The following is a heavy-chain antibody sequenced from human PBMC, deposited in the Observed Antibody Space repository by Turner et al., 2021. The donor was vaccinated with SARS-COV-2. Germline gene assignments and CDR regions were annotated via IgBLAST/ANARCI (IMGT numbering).Heavy chain of an antibody. CDR3: ATETITMIVVANWYFDL. V-gene: IGHV4-39*02. J-gene: IGHJ2*01. CDR1: GGSISSSSYY. D-gene: IGHD3-22*01. CDR2: IYYSGST. Sequence: QLQLQESGPGLVKPSETLSLTCTVSGGSISSSSYYWGWIRQPPGKGLEWIGSIYYSGSTYYNPSLKSRVTISVDTSKNQFSLKLSSVTAADTAVYYCATETITMIVVANWYFDLWGRGTLVTVSS.